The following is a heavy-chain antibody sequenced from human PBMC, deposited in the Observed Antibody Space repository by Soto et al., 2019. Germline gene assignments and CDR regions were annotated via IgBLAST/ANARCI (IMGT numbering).Heavy chain of an antibody. CDR1: GGSISSYY. D-gene: IGHD3-10*01. CDR2: IYYSGST. J-gene: IGHJ3*02. CDR3: ARGGWFGELSGFDAFDI. Sequence: SETLSLTCTVSGGSISSYYWSWIRQPPGKGLEWIGYIYYSGSTNYNPSLKSRVTISVDTSKNQFSLKLSSVTAADTAVYYCARGGWFGELSGFDAFDIWGQGTMVTVSS. V-gene: IGHV4-59*01.